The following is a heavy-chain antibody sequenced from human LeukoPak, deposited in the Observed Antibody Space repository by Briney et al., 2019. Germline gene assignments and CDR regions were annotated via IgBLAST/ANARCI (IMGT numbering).Heavy chain of an antibody. CDR2: INHSGST. J-gene: IGHJ4*02. CDR3: ARTMVRGVIKW. CDR1: GGSISGYY. V-gene: IGHV4-34*01. D-gene: IGHD3-10*01. Sequence: SETLSLTCTVSGGSISGYYWSWIRQPPGKGLEWIGEINHSGSTNYNPSLKSRVTISVDTSKNQFSLKLSSVTAADTAVYYCARTMVRGVIKWWGQGTLVTVSS.